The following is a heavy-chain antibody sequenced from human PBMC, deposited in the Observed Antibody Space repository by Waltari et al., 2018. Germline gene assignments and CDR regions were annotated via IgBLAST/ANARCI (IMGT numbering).Heavy chain of an antibody. CDR1: GGTFSSYA. CDR2: IIPICGTA. D-gene: IGHD5-18*01. CDR3: ARGVDGDTASDY. Sequence: QVQLVQSGAEVKKPGSSVKVSCKASGGTFSSYAISWVRQAPGQGLEWMGGIIPICGTANDAQKFQGRVTITADKSTSTAYMELGSVRSEDTAVYYCARGVDGDTASDYWGQGTLVTVSS. V-gene: IGHV1-69*14. J-gene: IGHJ4*02.